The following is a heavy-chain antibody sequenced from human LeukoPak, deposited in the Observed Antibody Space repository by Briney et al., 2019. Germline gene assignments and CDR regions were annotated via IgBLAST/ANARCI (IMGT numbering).Heavy chain of an antibody. J-gene: IGHJ4*02. CDR1: GGSISSYY. D-gene: IGHD4-17*01. V-gene: IGHV4-59*08. Sequence: PSETLSLTCTVSGGSISSYYWSWIRQTPGKGLEWIGDIYYSGSTYYSPSLKGRVTISVDTSRNQFSLKLNSVTAADTAVYYCARSSEYGDPFNYWGQGTLVTVSS. CDR2: IYYSGST. CDR3: ARSSEYGDPFNY.